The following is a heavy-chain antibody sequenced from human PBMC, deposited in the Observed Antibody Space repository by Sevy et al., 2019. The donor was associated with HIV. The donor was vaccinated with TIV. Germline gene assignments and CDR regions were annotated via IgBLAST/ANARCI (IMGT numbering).Heavy chain of an antibody. CDR2: IRYDGSNK. D-gene: IGHD2-8*01. CDR3: ARGRKTTQEWLEELDYYYGVDV. J-gene: IGHJ6*02. Sequence: GGSVRLSCAASGFTFSTYDMHWVRQAPGKGLEWVAYIRYDGSNKYYADSVRGRFTISRDNSKNTLYLQMNSLRAEDTAVYYCARGRKTTQEWLEELDYYYGVDVWGQGTTVTVSS. V-gene: IGHV3-30*02. CDR1: GFTFSTYD.